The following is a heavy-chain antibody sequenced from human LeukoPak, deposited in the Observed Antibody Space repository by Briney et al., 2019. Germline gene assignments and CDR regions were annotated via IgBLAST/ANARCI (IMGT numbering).Heavy chain of an antibody. Sequence: GGSLRLSCAASGFTLSSYWMNWVRHAPGKGLVWVARINSDGSRTSDADSVRGRFTISRDNAKNTLYLQMNSLRAEDTAVYYCARERCISTSCSHGMDVWGQGTTVTVSS. CDR1: GFTLSSYW. J-gene: IGHJ6*02. D-gene: IGHD2-2*01. V-gene: IGHV3-74*01. CDR2: INSDGSRT. CDR3: ARERCISTSCSHGMDV.